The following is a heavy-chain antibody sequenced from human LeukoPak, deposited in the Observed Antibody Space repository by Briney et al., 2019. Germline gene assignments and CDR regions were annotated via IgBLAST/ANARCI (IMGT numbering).Heavy chain of an antibody. Sequence: PSETLSLTCAVYGGSFSGYYWSWIRQPPGKGLEWIGEINHSGSTNYNPSLKSRVTISVDTSKNQFSLKLSSVTAADTAVYYCARGLEPRGPSGSSTYYFDYWGQGTLVTVSS. J-gene: IGHJ4*02. V-gene: IGHV4-34*01. CDR2: INHSGST. CDR1: GGSFSGYY. D-gene: IGHD1-26*01. CDR3: ARGLEPRGPSGSSTYYFDY.